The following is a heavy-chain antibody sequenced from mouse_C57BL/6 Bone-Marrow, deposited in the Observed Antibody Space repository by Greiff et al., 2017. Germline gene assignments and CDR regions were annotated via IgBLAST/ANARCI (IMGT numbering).Heavy chain of an antibody. D-gene: IGHD1-1*01. CDR1: GFTFSDYG. Sequence: DVQLVESGGGLVQPGGSLKLSCAASGFTFSDYGMAWVRQAPRKGPEWVAFISNLAYSIYYAYTVTGRFTISRENAKNTLYLEVSRLRSEDTAMYYCARVYYYGSSYAMDYWGQGTSVTVAS. V-gene: IGHV5-15*01. CDR3: ARVYYYGSSYAMDY. CDR2: ISNLAYSI. J-gene: IGHJ4*01.